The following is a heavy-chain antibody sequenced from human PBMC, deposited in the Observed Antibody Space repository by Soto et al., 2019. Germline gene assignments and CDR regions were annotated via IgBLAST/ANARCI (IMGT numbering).Heavy chain of an antibody. CDR3: ARHNVLTEYNWIYYYYYMDV. J-gene: IGHJ6*03. Sequence: PGESLKFSGKGSGYSFTTYWIGWVRQMPGKGLEWKGIIYPGDSDTRYSPSFQGQVTISADKSISTAYLQWSSLKASDTAMYYCARHNVLTEYNWIYYYYYMDVWGKGTTVTVSS. CDR2: IYPGDSDT. CDR1: GYSFTTYW. D-gene: IGHD1-20*01. V-gene: IGHV5-51*01.